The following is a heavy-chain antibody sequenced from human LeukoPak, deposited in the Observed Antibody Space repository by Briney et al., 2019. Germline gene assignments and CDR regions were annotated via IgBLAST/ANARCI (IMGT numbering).Heavy chain of an antibody. D-gene: IGHD1-26*01. CDR3: AREEDIDGGSYYAVY. J-gene: IGHJ4*02. CDR2: ISWNSGSI. Sequence: GGSLRLSCAASGFTFDDYTMHWVRQAPGKGLEWVSGISWNSGSIVYADSVKGRFTISRDNAKNSLYLQMSSLRAEDTAVYYCAREEDIDGGSYYAVYWGQGALVTVSS. V-gene: IGHV3-9*01. CDR1: GFTFDDYT.